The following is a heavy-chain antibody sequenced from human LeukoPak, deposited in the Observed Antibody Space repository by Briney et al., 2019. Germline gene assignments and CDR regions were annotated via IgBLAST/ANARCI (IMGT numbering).Heavy chain of an antibody. CDR2: INTDGSIT. D-gene: IGHD6-13*01. J-gene: IGHJ5*02. V-gene: IGHV3-74*01. Sequence: GGSLRLSCAASGFTFSDYWIHWVRQAPGKGLVWVSRINTDGSITNYADSVKGRFSISRDNAKNTLYLQMSSLRAEDTAVYYCGRSSELNNNWFDPWGQGTLVTVSS. CDR1: GFTFSDYW. CDR3: GRSSELNNNWFDP.